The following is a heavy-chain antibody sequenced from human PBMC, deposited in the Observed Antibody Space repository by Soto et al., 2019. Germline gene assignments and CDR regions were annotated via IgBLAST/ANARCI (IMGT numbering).Heavy chain of an antibody. J-gene: IGHJ5*02. CDR1: GGTFSSYA. Sequence: ASVKVSCKASGGTFSSYAISWVRQAPGQGLEWMEGIIPIFGTANYAQKFQGRVTITADESTSTAYMELSSLRSEDTAVYYCASPGGSPGWFDPWGQGTLVTVSS. CDR2: IIPIFGTA. CDR3: ASPGGSPGWFDP. D-gene: IGHD3-10*01. V-gene: IGHV1-69*13.